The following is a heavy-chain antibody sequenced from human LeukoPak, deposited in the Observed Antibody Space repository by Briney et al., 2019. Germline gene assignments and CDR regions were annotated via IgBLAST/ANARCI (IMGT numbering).Heavy chain of an antibody. Sequence: SETLSLTCTFPGDSITYYFWSWVRQPPGEGLEWIGYVFYTGSTNYNPSLMGRVTISQDTSKNQFSLRLTSVTAADTAVYYCATGRVYYGSEYWGQGAPVTVSS. CDR1: GDSITYYF. V-gene: IGHV4-59*03. J-gene: IGHJ1*01. CDR3: ATGRVYYGSEY. D-gene: IGHD3-10*01. CDR2: VFYTGST.